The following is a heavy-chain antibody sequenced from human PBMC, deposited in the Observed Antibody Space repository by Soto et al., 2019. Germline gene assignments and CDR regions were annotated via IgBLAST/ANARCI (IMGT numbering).Heavy chain of an antibody. D-gene: IGHD3-10*01. CDR1: GGSVSSGGYY. CDR2: IYYSGNT. V-gene: IGHV4-31*03. CDR3: ARPVTP. Sequence: QVQLQESGPRLVKPSQTLSLTCTVSGGSVSSGGYYWSWIRQHPGKGLEWIGNIYYSGNTYYNLSLKRRVTTSVDTSKHQFSLKLSSVADASTAVYYGARPVTPWGQGTLVTVSS. J-gene: IGHJ5*02.